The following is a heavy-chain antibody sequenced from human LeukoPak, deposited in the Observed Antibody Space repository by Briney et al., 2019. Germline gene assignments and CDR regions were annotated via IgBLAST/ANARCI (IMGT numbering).Heavy chain of an antibody. V-gene: IGHV3-33*06. CDR1: GFTFSDYG. CDR3: AKPEGNFWSGFDY. CDR2: IWYDGKNK. J-gene: IGHJ4*02. Sequence: GGSLRLSCTASGFTFSDYGMHWVRQAPGKGLEWVAVIWYDGKNKYYAASVKGRFTISRDNSKNTMYLQLNSLRVEDTAVYYCAKPEGNFWSGFDYWGQGTLVTVSS. D-gene: IGHD3-3*01.